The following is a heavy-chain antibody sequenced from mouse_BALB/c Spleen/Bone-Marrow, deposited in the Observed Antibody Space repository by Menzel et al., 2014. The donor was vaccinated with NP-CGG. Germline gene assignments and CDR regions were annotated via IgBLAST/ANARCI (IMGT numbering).Heavy chain of an antibody. CDR3: RGGPWFAY. J-gene: IGHJ3*01. D-gene: IGHD3-3*01. Sequence: QVQLQQSGPGLVPPSQSLSIPCTVSGFSLTSYGVSWVRQPPGKGLEWLGVIWGDGSTNYHSALISRLSISKDNSKSQVFLKLNSLQTGNTATYYCRGGPWFAYWSQGTLVTVSA. CDR1: GFSLTSYG. V-gene: IGHV2-3*01. CDR2: IWGDGST.